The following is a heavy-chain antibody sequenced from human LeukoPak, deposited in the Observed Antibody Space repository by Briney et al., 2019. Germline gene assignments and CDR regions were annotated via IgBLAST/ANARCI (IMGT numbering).Heavy chain of an antibody. V-gene: IGHV3-23*01. CDR3: AKERRITIFGVATDAFDI. D-gene: IGHD3-3*01. Sequence: PGGSLRLSCAASGFTFSSYAMSWVRQAPGKGLEWVSAIIGSGGSTYYADSAKGRFTISRDNSKNTLYLQMNSLRAEDTAVYYCAKERRITIFGVATDAFDIWGQGTMVTVSS. CDR1: GFTFSSYA. CDR2: IIGSGGST. J-gene: IGHJ3*02.